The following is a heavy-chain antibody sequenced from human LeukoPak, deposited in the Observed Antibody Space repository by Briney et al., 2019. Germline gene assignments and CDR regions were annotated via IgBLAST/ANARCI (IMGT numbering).Heavy chain of an antibody. D-gene: IGHD3-3*01. Sequence: PGRSLRLSCAASGFTFSSYAMHWVRQAPGKGLEWVAVISYDGSNKYYADSVKGRFTISRDNSKNTLYLQMNSLRAEDTAVYYCARDRGYDFWSGYYWGTFDYWGQGTLVTVSS. CDR3: ARDRGYDFWSGYYWGTFDY. CDR1: GFTFSSYA. V-gene: IGHV3-30-3*01. J-gene: IGHJ4*02. CDR2: ISYDGSNK.